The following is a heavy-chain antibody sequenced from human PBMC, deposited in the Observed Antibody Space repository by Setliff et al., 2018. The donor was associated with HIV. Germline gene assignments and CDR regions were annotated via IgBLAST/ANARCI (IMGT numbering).Heavy chain of an antibody. D-gene: IGHD6-6*01. CDR2: INPSGGST. CDR3: ARMGEYSSSGGAFDI. V-gene: IGHV1-46*01. Sequence: ASVKVSCKASGYTFTSYYMHWVRQAPGQGLEWMGIINPSGGSTSYAQKFQGHVTISADKSISTAYLQWSSLKASDTAMYYCARMGEYSSSGGAFDIWGQGTMVTVSS. CDR1: GYTFTSYY. J-gene: IGHJ3*02.